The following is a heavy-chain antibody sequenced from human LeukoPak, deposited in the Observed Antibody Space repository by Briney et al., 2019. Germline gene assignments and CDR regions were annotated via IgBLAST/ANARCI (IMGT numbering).Heavy chain of an antibody. CDR2: IYYRGST. CDR3: ARRSGSYIDY. Sequence: PSETLSLTCTVSGGSISSYYWSWIRQPPGKGLEWIGYIYYRGSTNYNPSLKSRVTISVDTSKNQFSLKLSSVTAADTAVYYCARRSGSYIDYWGQGTLVTVSS. J-gene: IGHJ4*02. CDR1: GGSISSYY. D-gene: IGHD1-26*01. V-gene: IGHV4-59*01.